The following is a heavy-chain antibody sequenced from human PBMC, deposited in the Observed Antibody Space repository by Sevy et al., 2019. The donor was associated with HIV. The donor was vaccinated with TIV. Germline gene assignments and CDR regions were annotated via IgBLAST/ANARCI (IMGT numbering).Heavy chain of an antibody. J-gene: IGHJ6*02. CDR1: GFTFSSYA. D-gene: IGHD3-10*01. Sequence: GGSLRLSCAASGFTFSSYAMHWVRQAPGKGLEWAAVISYDGSNKYYADSVKGRFTISRDNSKNTLYLQMNSLRAEDTAVYYCAREVPTPERFGAQSYYYYGMDVWGQGTTVTVSS. CDR2: ISYDGSNK. V-gene: IGHV3-30-3*01. CDR3: AREVPTPERFGAQSYYYYGMDV.